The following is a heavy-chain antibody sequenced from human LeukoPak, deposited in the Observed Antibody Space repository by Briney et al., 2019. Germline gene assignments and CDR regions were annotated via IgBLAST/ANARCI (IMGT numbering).Heavy chain of an antibody. CDR1: GYTFRDYF. CDR2: INPNSGGT. J-gene: IGHJ3*02. V-gene: IGHV1-2*06. Sequence: GASVKVSCKASGYTFRDYFMFWVRQAPGQGLEWMGRINPNSGGTKYAQKVQGRVPMTRDPSISTAYMEMSGLRSDDAAVFYCARGFSSGRFGFDIWGPGTVVAVSS. CDR3: ARGFSSGRFGFDI. D-gene: IGHD6-19*01.